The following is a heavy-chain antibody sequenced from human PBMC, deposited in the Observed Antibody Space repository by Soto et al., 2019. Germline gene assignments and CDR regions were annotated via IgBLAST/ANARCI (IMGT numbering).Heavy chain of an antibody. Sequence: EVQLVQCGGDLVQPGGSLRLSCVASGFTFSTYWMTWVRQAPGMGLEWVAGIKEDGSEEVYVDSVKGRFSISRNNAKSALDLQLNSLRAEDTAVYYCATDISSPFRTIDYWGQGSLVTVSS. D-gene: IGHD3-3*02. CDR1: GFTFSTYW. J-gene: IGHJ4*02. CDR3: ATDISSPFRTIDY. CDR2: IKEDGSEE. V-gene: IGHV3-7*04.